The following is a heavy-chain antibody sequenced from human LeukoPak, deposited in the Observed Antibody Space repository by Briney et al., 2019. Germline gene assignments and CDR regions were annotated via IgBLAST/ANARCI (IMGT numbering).Heavy chain of an antibody. V-gene: IGHV4-59*12. D-gene: IGHD6-6*01. CDR1: GGSISTYY. Sequence: SETLSLTCTVSGGSISTYYWTWIQQPPGKGLEWVGYIFYSGSTKYNPSLKSRVTISVDRSKNQFSLKLTSVTAADTAVYYCATNALLVPSTFDSWGRGTLVIVSS. CDR2: IFYSGST. CDR3: ATNALLVPSTFDS. J-gene: IGHJ4*02.